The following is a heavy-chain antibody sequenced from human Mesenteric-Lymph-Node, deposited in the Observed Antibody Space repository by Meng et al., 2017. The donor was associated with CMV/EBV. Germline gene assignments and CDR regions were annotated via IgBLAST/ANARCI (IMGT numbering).Heavy chain of an antibody. CDR3: AKEGSGFVDY. CDR2: ISWNGDST. D-gene: IGHD1-26*01. V-gene: IGHV3-20*04. J-gene: IGHJ4*02. Sequence: GESLKISCAASGFTLDDYGMTWVRQGPGKGLEWVSGISWNGDSTAYADSVKGRFTISRDNAKNSLYLQMNSLRAEDMALYYCAKEGSGFVDYWGQGTLVTVSS. CDR1: GFTLDDYG.